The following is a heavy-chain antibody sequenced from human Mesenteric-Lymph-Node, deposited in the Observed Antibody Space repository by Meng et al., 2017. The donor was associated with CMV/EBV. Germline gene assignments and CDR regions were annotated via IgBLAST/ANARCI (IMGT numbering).Heavy chain of an antibody. Sequence: GGSLRLSCKGSGYTFTDYWIGWVRQMPGKGLEWMGMIYPGDSDTRYSPSFQGQVTISADKSISTAYLQWSSLKASDTAMYYCARQGGSYENNWFDPWGQGTLVTVSS. V-gene: IGHV5-51*01. CDR2: IYPGDSDT. CDR1: GYTFTDYW. D-gene: IGHD1-26*01. J-gene: IGHJ5*02. CDR3: ARQGGSYENNWFDP.